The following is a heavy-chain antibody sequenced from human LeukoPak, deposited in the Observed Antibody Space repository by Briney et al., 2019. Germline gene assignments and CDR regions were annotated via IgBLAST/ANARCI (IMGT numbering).Heavy chain of an antibody. V-gene: IGHV4-39*01. Sequence: SETLSLTCTVSGGSISSSSYYWGWIRQPPGKGLEWIGSIYYSGSTYYNPSLKSRVTISVDTSKNQFSLKLSSVTAADTAVYYCARRRPYGDYVPFDYWGQGTLVTVSS. J-gene: IGHJ4*02. CDR3: ARRRPYGDYVPFDY. D-gene: IGHD4-17*01. CDR1: GGSISSSSYY. CDR2: IYYSGST.